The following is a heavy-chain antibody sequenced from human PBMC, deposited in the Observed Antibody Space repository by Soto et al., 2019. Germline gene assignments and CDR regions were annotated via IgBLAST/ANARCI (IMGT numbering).Heavy chain of an antibody. CDR2: IIPIFGTA. V-gene: IGHV1-69*13. D-gene: IGHD2-2*01. CDR1: GGTFSSYA. CDR3: VRPYCISTSCYASLSPYGMDV. J-gene: IGHJ6*02. Sequence: SVKVSCKASGGTFSSYAISWVRQAPGQGLERMGGIIPIFGTANYAQKFQGRVTITADESTSTAYMELSSLRSEDTAVYYCVRPYCISTSCYASLSPYGMDVWGQGTTVTVSS.